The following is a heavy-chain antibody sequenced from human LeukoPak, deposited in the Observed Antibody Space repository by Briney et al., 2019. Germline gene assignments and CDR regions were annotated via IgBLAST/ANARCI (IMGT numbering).Heavy chain of an antibody. J-gene: IGHJ4*02. D-gene: IGHD6-13*01. CDR1: GFTFSSYS. V-gene: IGHV3-48*02. CDR2: ISSSSSTI. CDR3: ARDNRDSSSWYYFDC. Sequence: GGSLRLSCAASGFTFSSYSMNWVRQAPGKGLEWVSYISSSSSTIYYADSVKGRFTISRDNAKNSLYLQMNSLRDEDTAVYYCARDNRDSSSWYYFDCWGQGTLVTVSS.